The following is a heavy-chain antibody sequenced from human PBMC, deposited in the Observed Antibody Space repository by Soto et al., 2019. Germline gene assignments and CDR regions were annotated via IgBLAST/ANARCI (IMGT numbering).Heavy chain of an antibody. J-gene: IGHJ5*02. CDR2: ISYDGSNK. V-gene: IGHV3-30*18. CDR3: AKGAPRGSLVVEWFDP. Sequence: QVQLVESGGGVVQPGRSLRLSCAASGFTFSSYGMHWVRQAPGKGLEWVAVISYDGSNKYYADSVKGRFTISRDNSKNTLYLQMISLRAEDTAVYYCAKGAPRGSLVVEWFDPWGQGTLVTVSS. CDR1: GFTFSSYG. D-gene: IGHD1-26*01.